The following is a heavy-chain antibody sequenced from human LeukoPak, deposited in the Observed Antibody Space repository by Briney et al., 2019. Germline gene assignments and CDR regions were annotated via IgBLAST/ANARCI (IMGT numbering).Heavy chain of an antibody. CDR3: ARLSAAGENYFDY. D-gene: IGHD6-13*01. CDR1: GGSFSGYY. J-gene: IGHJ4*02. CDR2: INHSGST. Sequence: SETLSLTCAVYGGSFSGYYWSWIRQPPGKGLEWIGEINHSGSTNYNPSHKSRVTISVDTSKSQFSLKLSSVTAADTAVYYCARLSAAGENYFDYWGQGALVTVSS. V-gene: IGHV4-34*01.